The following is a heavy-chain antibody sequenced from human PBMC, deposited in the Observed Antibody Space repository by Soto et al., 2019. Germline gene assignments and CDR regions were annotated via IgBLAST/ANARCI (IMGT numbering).Heavy chain of an antibody. V-gene: IGHV1-24*01. CDR2: FDPEDGET. CDR3: ATAPGTYCSSTSCIEFGP. CDR1: GYTLTELS. Sequence: ASVKVSCKVSGYTLTELSMHWVRQAPGKGLEWMGGFDPEDGETIYAQKFQGRVTMTEDTSTDTAYMELSSLRSEDTAVYYCATAPGTYCSSTSCIEFGPRGQGTLVTVSS. J-gene: IGHJ5*02. D-gene: IGHD2-2*01.